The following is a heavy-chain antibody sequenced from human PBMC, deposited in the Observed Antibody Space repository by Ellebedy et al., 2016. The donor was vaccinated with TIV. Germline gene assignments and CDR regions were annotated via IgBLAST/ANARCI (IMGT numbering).Heavy chain of an antibody. CDR1: GFSFRSYW. CDR3: ARRGSYGDYAVQVNSWFDR. Sequence: GESLKISCVASGFSFRSYWMSWVRQAPGKGLEWVANIYQDGSEKYYVDSVKGRFTISRDNAKSSMYLQMDSLRVEDTAVYYCARRGSYGDYAVQVNSWFDRWGQGALVTVSS. CDR2: IYQDGSEK. J-gene: IGHJ5*02. V-gene: IGHV3-7*01. D-gene: IGHD4-17*01.